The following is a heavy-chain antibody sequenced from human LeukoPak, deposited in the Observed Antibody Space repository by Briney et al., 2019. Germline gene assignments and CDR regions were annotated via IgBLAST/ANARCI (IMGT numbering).Heavy chain of an antibody. CDR3: ASGTPTVTSLGY. J-gene: IGHJ4*02. Sequence: SETLSLTCTVSGGSISSYFWTWIRQPPGKGLEWIGYVYYSGSTNHNPSLKSRVTISVDKSKNQFSLKLSSVTAADTAVYYCASGTPTVTSLGYWGQGTLVTVSS. CDR1: GGSISSYF. V-gene: IGHV4-59*01. CDR2: VYYSGST. D-gene: IGHD4-17*01.